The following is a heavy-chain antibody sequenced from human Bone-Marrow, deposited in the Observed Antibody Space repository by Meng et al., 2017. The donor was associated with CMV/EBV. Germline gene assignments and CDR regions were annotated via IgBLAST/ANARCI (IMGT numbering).Heavy chain of an antibody. CDR3: AKDVRKTGQLWFRGVEY. J-gene: IGHJ4*02. V-gene: IGHV3-30*02. CDR1: GFIFGGYG. D-gene: IGHD3-16*02. Sequence: GESLKISCAGSGFIFGGYGIGWVRQAPGKGLEWVAFIRFDGTHQNYADSVKGRFTVSRDNSKNTLYLQMNSLRPEDTAMYYCAKDVRKTGQLWFRGVEYWGQGTLVTVSS. CDR2: IRFDGTHQ.